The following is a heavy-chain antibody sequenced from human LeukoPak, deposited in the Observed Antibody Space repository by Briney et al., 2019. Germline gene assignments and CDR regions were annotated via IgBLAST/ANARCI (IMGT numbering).Heavy chain of an antibody. CDR2: IIPIFGTA. V-gene: IGHV1-69*05. CDR3: ARDPAYCGGDCYFGWFDP. D-gene: IGHD2-21*02. Sequence: ASVKVSYKASGGTFSSYAISWVRQAPGQGLGWMGRIIPIFGTANYAQKFQGRVTITTDESTSTAYMELSSLRSEDTAVYYCARDPAYCGGDCYFGWFDPWGQGTLVTVSS. CDR1: GGTFSSYA. J-gene: IGHJ5*02.